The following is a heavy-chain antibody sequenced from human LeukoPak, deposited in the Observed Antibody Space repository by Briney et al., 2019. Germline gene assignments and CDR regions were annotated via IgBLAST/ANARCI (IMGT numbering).Heavy chain of an antibody. V-gene: IGHV3-23*01. CDR1: GFTFSTYA. D-gene: IGHD3-16*01. J-gene: IGHJ6*04. Sequence: GGSLRLSCAASGFTFSTYAMNWVRQAPGKGLEWVSTINSGGGGTYYADSVRGHLTISRDNSNNTVYLQMNSLRAEDTAVYYCAKGGHLDVWGKGTTVTVSS. CDR2: INSGGGGT. CDR3: AKGGHLDV.